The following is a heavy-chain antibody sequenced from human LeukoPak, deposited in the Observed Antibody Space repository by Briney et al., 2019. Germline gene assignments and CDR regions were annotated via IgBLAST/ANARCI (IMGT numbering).Heavy chain of an antibody. Sequence: GGSLRLSCAASGFTFDDYAMHWVRQAPGKGLEWVSSISSSSSYIHYADSVKGRFTISRDNAKNSLYLQMNSLRAEDTAVYYCARDNPIAAADDYWGQGTLVTVSS. D-gene: IGHD6-13*01. CDR3: ARDNPIAAADDY. V-gene: IGHV3-21*01. CDR1: GFTFDDYA. J-gene: IGHJ4*02. CDR2: ISSSSSYI.